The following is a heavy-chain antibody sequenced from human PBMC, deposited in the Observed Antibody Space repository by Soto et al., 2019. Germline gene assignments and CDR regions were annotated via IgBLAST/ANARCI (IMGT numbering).Heavy chain of an antibody. Sequence: PGGSLRLTCAASGFTFSSYAMHWVRQAPGKGLEWVSYIFVDSTTTYYADSVKGRFTVSRDNAQNSLFLVMNSLRAEDTAVYYCARDRDWAFDYWGQGTLVTVSS. CDR2: IFVDSTTT. CDR3: ARDRDWAFDY. J-gene: IGHJ4*02. D-gene: IGHD3-9*01. CDR1: GFTFSSYA. V-gene: IGHV3-48*04.